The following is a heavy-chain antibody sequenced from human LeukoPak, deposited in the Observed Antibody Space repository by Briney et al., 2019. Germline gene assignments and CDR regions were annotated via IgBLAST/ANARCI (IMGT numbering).Heavy chain of an antibody. D-gene: IGHD3-10*01. CDR1: GGSISRFY. V-gene: IGHV4-59*01. Sequence: SETLSLTCTVSGGSISRFYWSWIRQPPGKGLEWIGYISYSGSTDYNPSLKSRVTISLDTSKTHFTLRLTSVTAADTAVYYCARVGITDSFDIWGQGTRVTVS. J-gene: IGHJ3*02. CDR3: ARVGITDSFDI. CDR2: ISYSGST.